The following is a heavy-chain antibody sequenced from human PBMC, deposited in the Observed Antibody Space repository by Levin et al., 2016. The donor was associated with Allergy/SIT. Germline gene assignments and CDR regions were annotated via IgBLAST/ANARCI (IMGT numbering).Heavy chain of an antibody. D-gene: IGHD6-13*01. CDR3: ARCPAGDFDY. Sequence: ASVKVSCKASGYTFTKYGITWVRQAPGQGLEWMGWISADHGDTKYAQRLQGRVTMTTDTSTTTAYMELKNLTSDDTGVYYCARCPAGDFDYWGQGTLVTVS. CDR1: GYTFTKYG. J-gene: IGHJ4*02. V-gene: IGHV1-18*01. CDR2: ISADHGDT.